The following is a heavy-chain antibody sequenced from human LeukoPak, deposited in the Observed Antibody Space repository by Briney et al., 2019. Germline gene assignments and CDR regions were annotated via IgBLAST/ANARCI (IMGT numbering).Heavy chain of an antibody. J-gene: IGHJ4*02. D-gene: IGHD2-21*02. Sequence: SETLSLTCTVSGGSISSSRYYWGWIRQPPGKGLEWIGSIYYSGITYYNPSLKSRVTISVDTSKNQFSLNLSSVTAADTAVYYCARIVVVTATDYFQYWGQGILVTVSS. CDR2: IYYSGIT. CDR1: GGSISSSRYY. CDR3: ARIVVVTATDYFQY. V-gene: IGHV4-39*01.